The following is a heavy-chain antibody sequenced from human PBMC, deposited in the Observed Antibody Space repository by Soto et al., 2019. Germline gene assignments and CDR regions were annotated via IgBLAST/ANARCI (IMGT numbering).Heavy chain of an antibody. V-gene: IGHV4-30-4*08. CDR2: IYYSEVT. CDR3: ARQEADFVSGGYYFDY. D-gene: IGHD2-15*01. Sequence: QAQLQESGPGLVKPSQTLSLTCTISGDSINSGDYYWSWIRQPPGKGLEWIGYIYYSEVTYYSPSLKSRLTITLDTSKTQFSVKLASVTAADTALYYCARQEADFVSGGYYFDYWSQGALGTVSS. CDR1: GDSINSGDYY. J-gene: IGHJ4*02.